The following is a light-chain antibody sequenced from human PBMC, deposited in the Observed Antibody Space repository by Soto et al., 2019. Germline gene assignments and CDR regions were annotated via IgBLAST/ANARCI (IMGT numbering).Light chain of an antibody. Sequence: EIVMTQSPDTLSVSPGERATLSCRASESVNSNLAWYQQKPGQAPRLLIYRASTRATGITARFSGSWSGTEYTLTINSLQSEDFAVYYCQQYNYWPSFGQGTKVDIK. J-gene: IGKJ1*01. CDR3: QQYNYWPS. CDR2: RAS. CDR1: ESVNSN. V-gene: IGKV3-15*01.